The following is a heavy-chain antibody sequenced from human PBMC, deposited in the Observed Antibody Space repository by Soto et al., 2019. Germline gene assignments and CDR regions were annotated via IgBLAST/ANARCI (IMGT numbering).Heavy chain of an antibody. J-gene: IGHJ3*02. Sequence: GGSLRLSCAASGFTFDDYAMHWVRQAPGKGLEWVSGISWNSGSIGYADSVKGRFTISRDNAKNSLYLQMNSLRAEDTALYYCAKIYSSSANDAFDIWGQGTMVTVSS. D-gene: IGHD6-6*01. CDR3: AKIYSSSANDAFDI. CDR1: GFTFDDYA. V-gene: IGHV3-9*01. CDR2: ISWNSGSI.